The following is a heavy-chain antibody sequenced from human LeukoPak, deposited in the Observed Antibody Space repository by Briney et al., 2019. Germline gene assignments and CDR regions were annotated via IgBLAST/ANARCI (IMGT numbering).Heavy chain of an antibody. CDR2: VSGSGGST. Sequence: GGSLRLSCAASGFTFSSYAMSWVRQAPGKGLEWVSAVSGSGGSTYYADSVKGRFTISRDNSKNTLYLQMNSLRAEDTAVYYCAKEGSSGWTPYYYYYMDVWGKGTTVTISS. V-gene: IGHV3-23*01. J-gene: IGHJ6*03. CDR3: AKEGSSGWTPYYYYYMDV. CDR1: GFTFSSYA. D-gene: IGHD6-19*01.